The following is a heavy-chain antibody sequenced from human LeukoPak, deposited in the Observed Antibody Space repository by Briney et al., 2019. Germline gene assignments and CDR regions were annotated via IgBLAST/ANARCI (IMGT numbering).Heavy chain of an antibody. Sequence: PGRSLRLSCAASGFTFDDCAMHWVRQAPGKGLEWVSGISWNSGSIDYADSVKGRFTISRDNAKNSLYLQMSSLRAEDTAFYYCAKAEGFFGGYYDHWGQGTLVTVSS. CDR2: ISWNSGSI. D-gene: IGHD4-23*01. CDR3: AKAEGFFGGYYDH. J-gene: IGHJ4*02. V-gene: IGHV3-9*01. CDR1: GFTFDDCA.